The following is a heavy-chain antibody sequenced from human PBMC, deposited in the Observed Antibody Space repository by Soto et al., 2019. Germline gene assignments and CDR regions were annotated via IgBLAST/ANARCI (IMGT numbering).Heavy chain of an antibody. J-gene: IGHJ4*02. D-gene: IGHD3-22*01. CDR1: GGSISSGDYY. CDR3: ARIELDYDSSRPYYFDY. CDR2: IYYSGST. Sequence: SETLSLTCTVSGGSISSGDYYWSWIRQPPGKGLEWIGYIYYSGSTYYTPSLKSRVTISVDTSKNQFSLKLSSVTAADTAVYYCARIELDYDSSRPYYFDYWCKGTLVTVAS. V-gene: IGHV4-30-4*01.